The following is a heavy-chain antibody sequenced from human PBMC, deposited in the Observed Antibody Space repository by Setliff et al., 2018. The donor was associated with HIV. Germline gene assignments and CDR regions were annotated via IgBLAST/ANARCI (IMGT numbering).Heavy chain of an antibody. V-gene: IGHV1-69*13. J-gene: IGHJ4*02. CDR3: ARSRGTWGTSFGY. CDR1: GGTFSRHA. CDR2: IIPIHGTP. Sequence: SVKVSYKASGGTFSRHAINWVRQAPGQGLEWMGAIIPIHGTPNYAQKFQGRVTITADESTSTAYMELSSLRFEDTAVYYCARSRGTWGTSFGYWGLGTLVTVSS. D-gene: IGHD3-16*01.